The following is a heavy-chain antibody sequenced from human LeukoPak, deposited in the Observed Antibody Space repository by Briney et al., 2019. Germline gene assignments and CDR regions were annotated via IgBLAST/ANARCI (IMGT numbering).Heavy chain of an antibody. Sequence: GGSLRLSCSASGFTFSGYAMHWVRQAPEKGLEYVSAISSNGDNTYYADSVKGRFTISRDNSKNTLYLLMSSLRAEDTAVYYCVKDSTPLGATPDYWGQGTLVTVSS. CDR2: ISSNGDNT. D-gene: IGHD1-26*01. CDR3: VKDSTPLGATPDY. J-gene: IGHJ4*02. V-gene: IGHV3-64D*08. CDR1: GFTFSGYA.